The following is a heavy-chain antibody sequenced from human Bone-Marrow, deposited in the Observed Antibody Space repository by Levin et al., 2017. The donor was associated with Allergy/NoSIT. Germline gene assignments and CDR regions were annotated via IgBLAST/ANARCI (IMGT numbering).Heavy chain of an antibody. Sequence: GGSLRLSCTASGFTFGDYAMSWVRQAPGKGLEWVGFIRSKAYGGTTEYAASVKGRFTISRDDSKSIAYLQMNSLKTEDTAVYYSTWGTDSMTTRDYWGQGTLVTVSS. D-gene: IGHD4-11*01. CDR3: TWGTDSMTTRDY. CDR1: GFTFGDYA. CDR2: IRSKAYGGTT. J-gene: IGHJ4*02. V-gene: IGHV3-49*04.